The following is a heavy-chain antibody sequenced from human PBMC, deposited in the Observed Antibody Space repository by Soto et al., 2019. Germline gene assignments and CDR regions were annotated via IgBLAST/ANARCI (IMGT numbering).Heavy chain of an antibody. D-gene: IGHD3-16*01. V-gene: IGHV3-7*01. J-gene: IGHJ4*02. CDR1: GFTFSTYW. CDR3: LCGGNFFVY. CDR2: IDQDGSER. Sequence: EVQVVESGGGLVQPGESLRLSCAASGFTFSTYWMTWVRKPPGKGLEWVANIDQDGSERYDVDSVRGRFTISSDNAKNSLYLQMNSLGVEDTAVYYCLCGGNFFVYWGQGTLVTVSP.